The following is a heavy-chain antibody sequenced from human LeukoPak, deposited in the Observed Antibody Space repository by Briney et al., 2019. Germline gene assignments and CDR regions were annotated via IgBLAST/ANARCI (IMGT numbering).Heavy chain of an antibody. J-gene: IGHJ4*02. V-gene: IGHV3-21*01. CDR3: ARADWNDVRGD. D-gene: IGHD1-1*01. CDR1: GFTFSSYS. CDR2: ISSSSSYV. Sequence: PGGSLRLSCAASGFTFSSYSMNWVRQAPGKGLEWVSSISSSSSYVYYADSVKGRFTISRDNAKNSLYLQMNSLRAEDTAVYYRARADWNDVRGDWGQGTLVTVSS.